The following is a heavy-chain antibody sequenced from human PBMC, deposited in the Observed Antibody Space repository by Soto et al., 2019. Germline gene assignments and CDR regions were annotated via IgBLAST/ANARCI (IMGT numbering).Heavy chain of an antibody. CDR2: IIPIFGTA. Sequence: QVQLVQSGAEVKKPGSSVKVSCKASGGTFSSYAISWVRQAPGQGLEWMGGIIPIFGTANYAQKFQGRVTITADESTSTAYMAQSSLGSEDTGVYYWGRDRGGGSSWYAVFDYWGQGTLVTVSS. CDR1: GGTFSSYA. CDR3: GRDRGGGSSWYAVFDY. V-gene: IGHV1-69*01. J-gene: IGHJ4*02. D-gene: IGHD6-13*01.